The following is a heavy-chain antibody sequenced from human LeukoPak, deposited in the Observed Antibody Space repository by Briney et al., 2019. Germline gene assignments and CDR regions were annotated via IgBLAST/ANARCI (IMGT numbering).Heavy chain of an antibody. CDR2: ISGSGGST. D-gene: IGHD6-19*01. CDR1: GFTFSSYG. V-gene: IGHV3-23*01. J-gene: IGHJ4*02. Sequence: GGSLRLSCAASGFTFSSYGMSWVRQAPGKGLEWVSAISGSGGSTYYADSVKGRFTISRDNSKNTLYLQMNSLRSEDTAMYYCAKAGTAVPGTSDFRGPGTLVTVSS. CDR3: AKAGTAVPGTSDF.